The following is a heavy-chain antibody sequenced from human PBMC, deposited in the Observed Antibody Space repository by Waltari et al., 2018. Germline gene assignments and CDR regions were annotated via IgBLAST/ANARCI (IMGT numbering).Heavy chain of an antibody. CDR3: ARGRDVYAGFDYNWFDP. V-gene: IGHV1-8*02. CDR2: MNTNTGDT. Sequence: QVQLLQSGAEVKKPGASVKVSCQASGYTFTTSEINWVRQASGQGLEWMGWMNTNTGDTGLAQRFQGRVTMTRDTSFNTAYMELSTLTSEDTALYYCARGRDVYAGFDYNWFDPWGPGTLVTVSS. CDR1: GYTFTTSE. J-gene: IGHJ5*02. D-gene: IGHD5-12*01.